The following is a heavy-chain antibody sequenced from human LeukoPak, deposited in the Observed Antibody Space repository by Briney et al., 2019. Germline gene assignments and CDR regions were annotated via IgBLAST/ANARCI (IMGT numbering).Heavy chain of an antibody. CDR2: IYYSGST. J-gene: IGHJ5*02. CDR3: ASRDYDFWSGYSINWFDP. CDR1: GGSFNSYY. D-gene: IGHD3-3*01. Sequence: PSETLSLTCTVSGGSFNSYYWSWIRQPPGKGLEWIGYIYYSGSTYYNPSLKSRVTISVDTSKNQFSLKLSSVTAADTAVYYCASRDYDFWSGYSINWFDPWGQGTLVTVSS. V-gene: IGHV4-59*08.